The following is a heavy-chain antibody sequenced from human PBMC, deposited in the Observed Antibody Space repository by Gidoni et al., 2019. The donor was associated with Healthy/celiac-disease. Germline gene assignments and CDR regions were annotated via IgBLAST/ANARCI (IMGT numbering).Heavy chain of an antibody. CDR3: AQGSSGYLVY. V-gene: IGHV3-30*18. Sequence: QVQLVESGGGVIQPGRSLRLSCAAPGFTFSSYGMHWVRQAPGKGLEWVAVLSYDGSNKYYADSVKGRFTISRDNSKNTLYLQMNSLRTEDTAVYYCAQGSSGYLVYWGQGTLVTVSS. CDR1: GFTFSSYG. D-gene: IGHD3-3*01. CDR2: LSYDGSNK. J-gene: IGHJ4*02.